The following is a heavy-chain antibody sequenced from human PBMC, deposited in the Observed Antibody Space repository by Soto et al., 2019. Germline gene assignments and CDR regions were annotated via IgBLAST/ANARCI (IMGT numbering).Heavy chain of an antibody. Sequence: EVQVVESGGGLVQPGGSLRISCAASGFTFSIYSMNWVRQAPGKGLEWISYISSTSSTIYYADSVKGQFTISRDNAKNSLYLQMNSLRAEDTAVYYCATYYGSGSYFPDHYYYGMDVWGEGTTVTVSS. CDR2: ISSTSSTI. D-gene: IGHD3-10*01. V-gene: IGHV3-48*01. CDR1: GFTFSIYS. J-gene: IGHJ6*04. CDR3: ATYYGSGSYFPDHYYYGMDV.